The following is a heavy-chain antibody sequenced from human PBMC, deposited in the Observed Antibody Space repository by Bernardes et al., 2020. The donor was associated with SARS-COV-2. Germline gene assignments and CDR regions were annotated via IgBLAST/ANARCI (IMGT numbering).Heavy chain of an antibody. CDR3: ARGGGITIFGVVINYYYYGMDV. CDR1: GYTFTSYD. V-gene: IGHV1-8*01. Sequence: ASVKVSCKASGYTFTSYDINWVRQATGQGLVWMGWMNPNSGNTGYAQKFQGRVTMTRNTAISTAYMELSSLRSEDTAVYYCARGGGITIFGVVINYYYYGMDVWGQGTTVTVSS. D-gene: IGHD3-3*01. CDR2: MNPNSGNT. J-gene: IGHJ6*02.